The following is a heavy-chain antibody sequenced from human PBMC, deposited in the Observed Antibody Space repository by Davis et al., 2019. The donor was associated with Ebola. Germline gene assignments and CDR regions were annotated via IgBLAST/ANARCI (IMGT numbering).Heavy chain of an antibody. D-gene: IGHD6-13*01. J-gene: IGHJ4*02. V-gene: IGHV4-59*01. CDR3: AGFLAAAGFY. CDR2: IYYSGST. CDR1: GGSISSYY. Sequence: SETLSLTCTVSGGSISSYYWSWIRQPPGKGLEWIGYIYYSGSTNYNPSLKSRVTISVDTSKNQFSLKLSSVTAADTAVYYWAGFLAAAGFYWGQGTLVTVSS.